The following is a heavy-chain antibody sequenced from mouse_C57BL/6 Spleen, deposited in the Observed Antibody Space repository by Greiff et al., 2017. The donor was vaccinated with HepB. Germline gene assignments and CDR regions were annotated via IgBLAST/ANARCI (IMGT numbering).Heavy chain of an antibody. Sequence: QVTLKVCGPGILQSSQTLSLTCSFSGFSLSTSGMGVSWIRQPSGKGLEWLAHIYWDDDKRYNPSLKSRLTISKDTSRNQVFLKITSVDTADTATYYCARRAPNWDGFAYWGQGTLVTVSA. CDR2: IYWDDDK. CDR1: GFSLSTSGMG. CDR3: ARRAPNWDGFAY. J-gene: IGHJ3*01. D-gene: IGHD4-1*01. V-gene: IGHV8-12*01.